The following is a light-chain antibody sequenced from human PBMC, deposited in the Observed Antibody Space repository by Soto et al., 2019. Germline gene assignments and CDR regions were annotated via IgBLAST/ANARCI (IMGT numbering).Light chain of an antibody. CDR2: AAS. V-gene: IGKV1-39*01. J-gene: IGKJ1*01. CDR1: QSIASY. Sequence: DIRMTQSPSSLSASVGDRVTITCRTSQSIASYLNWYQQKPGKAPNLLMFAASSLQSGVPSRFSGSGSGTDFTLTISSLQPGDFATYYCQQTYSTPWTFGQGTKVEIK. CDR3: QQTYSTPWT.